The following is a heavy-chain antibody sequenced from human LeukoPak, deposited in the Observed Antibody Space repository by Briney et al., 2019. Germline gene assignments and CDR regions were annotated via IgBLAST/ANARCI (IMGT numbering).Heavy chain of an antibody. J-gene: IGHJ6*03. CDR1: GYTFTGYY. CDR2: INPNSGGT. D-gene: IGHD3-16*01. CDR3: ARFDRLNYYYYYMDV. V-gene: IGHV1-2*02. Sequence: ASVKVSCKASGYTFTGYYMHWVRQAPGQGLEWMGWINPNSGGTNYAQKFQGRVTMTRDTSISTAYMELSRLRSDDTAVYYCARFDRLNYYYYYMDVWGKGTTVTVPS.